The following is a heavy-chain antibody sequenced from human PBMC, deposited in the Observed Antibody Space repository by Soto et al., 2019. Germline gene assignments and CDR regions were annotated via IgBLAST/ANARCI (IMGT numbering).Heavy chain of an antibody. CDR1: GYIFTTYS. CDR2: VDPRDGST. Sequence: QVQLVQSGAEMKRPGASVILSYKASGYIFTTYSIHWVRQTAGQGLEWMAKVDPRDGSTGYAQKFRGRVSMAWDTSTGTVSMEVSSLTSADTATYYCARVRSSGREFDYWGQGTQVTVSS. D-gene: IGHD6-25*01. V-gene: IGHV1-46*01. CDR3: ARVRSSGREFDY. J-gene: IGHJ4*02.